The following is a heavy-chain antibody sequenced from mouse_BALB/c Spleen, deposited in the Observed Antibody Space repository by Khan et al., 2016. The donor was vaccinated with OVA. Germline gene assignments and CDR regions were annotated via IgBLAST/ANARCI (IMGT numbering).Heavy chain of an antibody. CDR3: VREGAYYRSDGWFAY. J-gene: IGHJ3*01. V-gene: IGHV1-4*01. CDR1: GYTFTSYT. Sequence: QVQLKQSGAELARPGASVKMSCKASGYTFTSYTMHWVRQRPGQTLEWIGHINPSNNYTNYNQNFKDKATLIVDKSSSTAYMQLNSLTSEDSAVYYCVREGAYYRSDGWFAYWGQGNLVTVSA. D-gene: IGHD2-14*01. CDR2: INPSNNYT.